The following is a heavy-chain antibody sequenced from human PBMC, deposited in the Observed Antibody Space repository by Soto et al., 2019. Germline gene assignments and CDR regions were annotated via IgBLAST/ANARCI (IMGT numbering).Heavy chain of an antibody. V-gene: IGHV3-21*01. CDR1: GFTFSTYT. D-gene: IGHD1-26*01. CDR3: ARDRTRELVSYDNYGMDV. Sequence: GGSLRLSCAASGFTFSTYTMNWVRQAPGKGLEWVSSISSSTSHIYYADSVKGRFTISRDNAKNSLFLQMNSLRAEDTAVYYCARDRTRELVSYDNYGMDVWGQGTTVTVSS. J-gene: IGHJ6*02. CDR2: ISSSTSHI.